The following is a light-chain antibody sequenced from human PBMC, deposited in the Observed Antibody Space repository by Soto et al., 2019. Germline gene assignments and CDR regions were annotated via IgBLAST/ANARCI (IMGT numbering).Light chain of an antibody. CDR3: SSHTSSSLYV. CDR1: ISNIGSHHL. CDR2: EVT. V-gene: IGLV2-14*01. J-gene: IGLJ1*01. Sequence: QSVLTAPASVSGCTGQSITISCTSTISNIGSHHLVSCYQQQSGKAPKLVIYEVTDRPSGVSDRFSGSKSGNTASLTISGLQPEDEADYYCSSHTSSSLYVFGTGTKVTVL.